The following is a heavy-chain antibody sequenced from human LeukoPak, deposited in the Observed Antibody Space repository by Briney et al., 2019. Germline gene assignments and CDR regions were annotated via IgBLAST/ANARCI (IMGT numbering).Heavy chain of an antibody. CDR3: AKVVRYYYDSSGSALDY. J-gene: IGHJ4*02. CDR2: IRYDGSNT. Sequence: GGSLRLSCAASGFTFSHYGMHWVRQAPGKGLEWVAFIRYDGSNTHYADSVKGRFTISRDNSKNTLYLQMNSLRAEDTAMYYCAKVVRYYYDSSGSALDYWGQGTLVTVSS. V-gene: IGHV3-30*02. CDR1: GFTFSHYG. D-gene: IGHD3-22*01.